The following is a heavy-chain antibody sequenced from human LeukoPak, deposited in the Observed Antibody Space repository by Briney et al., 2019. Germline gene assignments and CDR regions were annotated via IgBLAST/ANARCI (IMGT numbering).Heavy chain of an antibody. V-gene: IGHV1-18*01. J-gene: IGHJ3*02. Sequence: GASVKVSCKASGYTFTSYGISWVRQAPGQGLEWMGGISAYNGNTNYAQKLQGRVTMTTDTSTSTAYMELRSLRSDDTAVYYCARAPPYYYDSSGWGASDIWGQGTMVTVSS. D-gene: IGHD3-22*01. CDR2: ISAYNGNT. CDR1: GYTFTSYG. CDR3: ARAPPYYYDSSGWGASDI.